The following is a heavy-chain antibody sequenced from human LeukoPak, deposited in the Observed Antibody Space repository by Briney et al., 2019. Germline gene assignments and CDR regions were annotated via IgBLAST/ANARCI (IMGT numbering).Heavy chain of an antibody. V-gene: IGHV1-3*01. J-gene: IGHJ4*02. CDR2: INSGNGNT. CDR3: ARDGSYGSGSFGN. Sequence: AASVKVSCKASGGTFSSYAISWVRQAPGQGLEWMGWINSGNGNTKYSQKFQGRVTITRDTSASTAYMELSSLRSEDTAVYYCARDGSYGSGSFGNWGQGTLVTVSS. D-gene: IGHD3-10*01. CDR1: GGTFSSYA.